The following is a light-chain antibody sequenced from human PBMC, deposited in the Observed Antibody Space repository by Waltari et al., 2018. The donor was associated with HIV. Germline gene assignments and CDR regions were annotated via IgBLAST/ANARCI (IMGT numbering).Light chain of an antibody. CDR3: QQYNNWPYT. V-gene: IGKV3-15*01. J-gene: IGKJ2*01. CDR1: QRVSSN. CDR2: SAS. Sequence: DIVMTQSPATLSVSPGARAPLSCRASQRVSSNLAWYQQKPGQAPRLLIYSASTRATGIPARFSGSGSGTEFTLTISSLQSEDFAVYYCQQYNNWPYTFGQGTKLEIK.